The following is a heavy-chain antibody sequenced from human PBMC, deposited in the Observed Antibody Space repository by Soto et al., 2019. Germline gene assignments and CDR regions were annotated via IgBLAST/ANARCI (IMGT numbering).Heavy chain of an antibody. CDR2: IIPILGIA. J-gene: IGHJ4*02. Sequence: SVKVSCKASGGTLSSYNISWVRQAPGQGLEWMGRIIPILGIANYAQKFQGRVTITADKSTSTAYMELSSLRSEDTAVYYCARDGRGGRGYSYGFSPAYFDYWGQGTLVTVSS. D-gene: IGHD5-18*01. V-gene: IGHV1-69*04. CDR3: ARDGRGGRGYSYGFSPAYFDY. CDR1: GGTLSSYN.